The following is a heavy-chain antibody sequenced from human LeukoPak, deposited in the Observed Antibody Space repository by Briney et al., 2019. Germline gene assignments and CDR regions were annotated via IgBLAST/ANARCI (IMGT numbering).Heavy chain of an antibody. Sequence: PGGSLRLSCAPSEFTFSSFAMHWVRQAPGKGLEWVAVISYDGYNSYYADSVKGRFTISRDNSKSTLTLQMNSLRAEDSAVYYCARGPWTKDYGASFAYWGQGTLVTVSS. CDR1: EFTFSSFA. CDR2: ISYDGYNS. V-gene: IGHV3-30*01. J-gene: IGHJ4*02. D-gene: IGHD4/OR15-4a*01. CDR3: ARGPWTKDYGASFAY.